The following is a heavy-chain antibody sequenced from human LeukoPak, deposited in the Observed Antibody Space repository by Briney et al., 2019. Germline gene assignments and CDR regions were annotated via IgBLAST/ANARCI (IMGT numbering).Heavy chain of an antibody. J-gene: IGHJ4*02. D-gene: IGHD3-22*01. CDR1: GYTFNYY. V-gene: IGHV1-2*02. CDR2: INPNSGGT. CDR3: ASGGGSSGFPDD. Sequence: ASVKVSCKSSGYTFNYYMHWVRQAPGQGLEWMGWINPNSGGTNYAHKFLGRVTVTRDTSISTAYMELSRLRSDDTAMYYCASGGGSSGFPDDWGQGTLVTVSS.